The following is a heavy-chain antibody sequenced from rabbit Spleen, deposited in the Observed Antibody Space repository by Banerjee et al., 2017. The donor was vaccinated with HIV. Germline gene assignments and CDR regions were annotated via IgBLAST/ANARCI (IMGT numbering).Heavy chain of an antibody. CDR3: ASAYSDVYFNL. CDR1: GFSFSSGYY. J-gene: IGHJ4*01. CDR2: TGTGSGST. D-gene: IGHD6-1*01. V-gene: IGHV1S40*01. Sequence: QQLVESGGGLVKPGASLTLTCKASGFSFSSGYYMSWVRQAPGKGLEWIGCTGTGSGSTYYASRAKGRFTISKTSSTTVTLQMTSLTAADTATYFCASAYSDVYFNLWGPGTLVTVS.